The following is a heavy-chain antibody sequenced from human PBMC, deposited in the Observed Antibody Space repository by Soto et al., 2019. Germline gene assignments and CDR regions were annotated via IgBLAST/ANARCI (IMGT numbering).Heavy chain of an antibody. Sequence: EVQLVESGGGLVKPGGSLRLSCAASGFTFSSYSMNWVRQAPGKGLEWVSSISSSSSYIYYADSVKGRFTISRDNAKNSLYLQMNSLRAEDTAVYYCARSYYGSGERDKAFDPWGQGTLVTVSS. CDR1: GFTFSSYS. D-gene: IGHD3-10*01. CDR2: ISSSSSYI. J-gene: IGHJ5*02. V-gene: IGHV3-21*01. CDR3: ARSYYGSGERDKAFDP.